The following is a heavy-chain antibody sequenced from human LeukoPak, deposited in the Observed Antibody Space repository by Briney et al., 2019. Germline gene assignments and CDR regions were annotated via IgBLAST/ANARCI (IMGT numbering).Heavy chain of an antibody. V-gene: IGHV3-30*02. CDR1: GFTFTNYG. CDR2: IRYDGSDK. J-gene: IGHJ3*02. CDR3: ARDRSMWLRSAFDI. D-gene: IGHD5-12*01. Sequence: PGGSLRLSCAASGFTFTNYGMHWVRQAPGKGLEWVAFIRYDGSDKYYADSVKGRFTISRDNAKNSLYLQMNSLRAEDTAVYYCARDRSMWLRSAFDIWGQGTMVTVSS.